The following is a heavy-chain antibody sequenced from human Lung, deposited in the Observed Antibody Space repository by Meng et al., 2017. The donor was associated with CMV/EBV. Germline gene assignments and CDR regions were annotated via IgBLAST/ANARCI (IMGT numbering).Heavy chain of an antibody. V-gene: IGHV1-2*02. CDR1: GYTFTGYY. CDR2: INPKSGDT. D-gene: IGHD3-10*01. CDR3: AREQAGDYGSGQDAFEI. Sequence: ASVXVSXKASGYTFTGYYIHWVRQAPGQGLEWMGWINPKSGDTNYAQKFQGRVSMTRDTSITTGYMELRSLRSDDTAVYYCAREQAGDYGSGQDAFEIWGQGXMVTVSS. J-gene: IGHJ3*02.